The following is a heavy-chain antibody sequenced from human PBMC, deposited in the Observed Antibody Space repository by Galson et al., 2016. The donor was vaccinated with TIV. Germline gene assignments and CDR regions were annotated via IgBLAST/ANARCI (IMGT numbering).Heavy chain of an antibody. D-gene: IGHD5-18*01. CDR3: AKGRGYSYGSPQDYYYGFDV. CDR2: ISSNSVYI. Sequence: SLRLSCAASGFTFDDYAMHWVRQAPGKGLEWFSGISSNSVYIGYAGSVKGRFTISRDNAKKSLYLQMNGLRADDTALYYCAKGRGYSYGSPQDYYYGFDVWGQGTTVIVSS. V-gene: IGHV3-9*01. J-gene: IGHJ6*02. CDR1: GFTFDDYA.